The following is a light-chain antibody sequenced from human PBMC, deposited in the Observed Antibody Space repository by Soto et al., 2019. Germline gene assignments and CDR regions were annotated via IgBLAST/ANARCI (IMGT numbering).Light chain of an antibody. Sequence: DIQMTQTPPSLSLSVGDRVTITCRASQDISNSLNWYQQKPGKSPRALIYGASSLESGVPSRFSDRGSGTDFTLSISSLQPEDFATYFCQQSYSTPYTFGQGT. CDR3: QQSYSTPYT. CDR1: QDISNS. CDR2: GAS. V-gene: IGKV1-39*01. J-gene: IGKJ2*01.